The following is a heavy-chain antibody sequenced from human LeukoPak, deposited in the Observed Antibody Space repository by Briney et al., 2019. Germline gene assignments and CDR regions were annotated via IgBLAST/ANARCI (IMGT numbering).Heavy chain of an antibody. CDR1: GGSFSGYY. J-gene: IGHJ4*02. D-gene: IGHD2-8*01. V-gene: IGHV4-34*01. Sequence: PSETLSLTCAVYGGSFSGYYWSWIRQPPGKGLVWIGEIDDSGTTNYRPSLKSRVTISVDTSKNQLSLKVTSVTAADTAVYYCARVSGYCSDGVCRFDYWGQGTLVTVSS. CDR3: ARVSGYCSDGVCRFDY. CDR2: IDDSGTT.